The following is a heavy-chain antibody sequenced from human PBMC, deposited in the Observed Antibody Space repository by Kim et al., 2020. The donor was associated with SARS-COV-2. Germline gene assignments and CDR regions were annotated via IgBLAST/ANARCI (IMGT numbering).Heavy chain of an antibody. V-gene: IGHV3-53*01. Sequence: VKGRFTSSRDKSTNTLYLQMNSLRGEDTAVYYCARDRLDYDSSGTDACDIWGQGTMVTVSS. CDR3: ARDRLDYDSSGTDACDI. J-gene: IGHJ3*02. D-gene: IGHD3-22*01.